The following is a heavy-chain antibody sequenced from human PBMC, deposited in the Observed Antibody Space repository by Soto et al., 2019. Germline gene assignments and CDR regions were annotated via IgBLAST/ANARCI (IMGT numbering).Heavy chain of an antibody. CDR1: GGSISSYY. D-gene: IGHD3-10*01. CDR3: ARYTSGSYDYFDY. J-gene: IGHJ4*02. Sequence: SETLCLTCTVSGGSISSYYWSWIRQPPGKGLEWIGYIYYSGSTNYNPSLKSRVTISADTSRNKFSLKLSSVTAADTAVYYCARYTSGSYDYFDYWGQGTLVTVSS. CDR2: IYYSGST. V-gene: IGHV4-59*08.